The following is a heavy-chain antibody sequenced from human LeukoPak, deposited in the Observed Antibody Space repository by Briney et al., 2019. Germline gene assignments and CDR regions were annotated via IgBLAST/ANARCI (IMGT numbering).Heavy chain of an antibody. CDR3: ARLLSLSGVGAFDI. Sequence: GGSLRLSCAASGFTFSSYGMHWVRQAPGKGLEWVAVISYDGSNKYYADSVKGRFTISRDNSKNTLYLQMNSLRAEDTAVYYCARLLSLSGVGAFDIWGQGTMVTVSS. J-gene: IGHJ3*02. V-gene: IGHV3-30*03. CDR1: GFTFSSYG. CDR2: ISYDGSNK. D-gene: IGHD2-15*01.